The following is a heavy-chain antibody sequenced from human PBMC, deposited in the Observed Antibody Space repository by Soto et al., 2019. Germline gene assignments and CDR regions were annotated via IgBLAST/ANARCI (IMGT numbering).Heavy chain of an antibody. CDR2: ISYDGSNK. D-gene: IGHD3-3*01. J-gene: IGHJ6*01. Sequence: WGSLRVSCASSVFTFSIYAMHWVRQAPGKGLEWVAVISYDGSNKYYADSVKGRFTISRDNSKNTLYLQMNSLRAEDTAVYYCPRDRRFLEWTYGMDVWGQGTTVTVSS. CDR3: PRDRRFLEWTYGMDV. CDR1: VFTFSIYA. V-gene: IGHV3-30-3*01.